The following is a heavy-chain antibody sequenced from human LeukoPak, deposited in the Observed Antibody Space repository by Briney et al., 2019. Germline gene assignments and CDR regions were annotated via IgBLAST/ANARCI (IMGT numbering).Heavy chain of an antibody. CDR3: ARGAARSYYFDY. Sequence: RASVKVSCKASGYTFTSYYIHWVRQAPGQGLEWMEIINPSGGSTNSAQRLQGRVTMTRDTSTSTVYLELSSLRSEDTAVYYCARGAARSYYFDYWGQGTLVTVSS. V-gene: IGHV1-46*01. CDR2: INPSGGST. D-gene: IGHD6-13*01. CDR1: GYTFTSYY. J-gene: IGHJ4*02.